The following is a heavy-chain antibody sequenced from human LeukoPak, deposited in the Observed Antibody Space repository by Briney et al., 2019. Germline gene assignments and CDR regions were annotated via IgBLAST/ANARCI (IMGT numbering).Heavy chain of an antibody. J-gene: IGHJ3*02. D-gene: IGHD3-16*01. V-gene: IGHV3-15*01. CDR3: TTGATYSPGAFDI. Sequence: GGSLRLSCAASGFTFTNAWMSWVRQAPGKGLEWVGRIKSKTSGGTTDYAAPVKGRFTISRDDSQNTLFLQMNSLKTEDTAVYYCTTGATYSPGAFDIWGQGTMVTLSS. CDR2: IKSKTSGGTT. CDR1: GFTFTNAW.